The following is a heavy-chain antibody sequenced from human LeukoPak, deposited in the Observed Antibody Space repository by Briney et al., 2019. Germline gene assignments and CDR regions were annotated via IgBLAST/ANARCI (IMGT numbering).Heavy chain of an antibody. CDR2: ISYDALKK. D-gene: IGHD2-8*01. CDR1: GFTFRSYD. V-gene: IGHV3-30-3*01. CDR3: ARVYAGHFDY. J-gene: IGHJ4*02. Sequence: GGPLRLSCAASGFTFRSYDMNWVRQAPGKGLEWVAMISYDALKKYYADSVTGRFTISRDHSNLYLQMNNLRTDDTAVYFCARVYAGHFDYWGQGILVTVSS.